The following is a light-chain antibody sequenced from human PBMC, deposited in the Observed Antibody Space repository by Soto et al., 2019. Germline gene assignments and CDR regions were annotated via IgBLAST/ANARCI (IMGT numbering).Light chain of an antibody. CDR1: SGHSSYA. V-gene: IGLV4-69*01. CDR2: LNSDGSH. Sequence: QSVLTQSPSASASLGASVKLTCTLSSGHSSYAIAWHQQQPEKGPRYLMKLNSDGSHSKGDGIPDRFSGSSSGAERYLTISRLQAEDEADCYCQTWGSGLRVGFGAGTKVTVL. CDR3: QTWGSGLRVG. J-gene: IGLJ2*01.